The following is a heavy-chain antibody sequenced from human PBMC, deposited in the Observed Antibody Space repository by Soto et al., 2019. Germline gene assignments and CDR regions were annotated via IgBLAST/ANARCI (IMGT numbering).Heavy chain of an antibody. J-gene: IGHJ4*02. D-gene: IGHD3-9*01. CDR1: GYTFTSYG. CDR3: ARDPGDILTGFLEY. V-gene: IGHV1-18*01. CDR2: ISANNGNT. Sequence: ASVKVSCKASGYTFTSYGISWVRQAPGQGLEWMGWISANNGNTNYAQNLQDRVAMTTDTSTSTAYMELRSLRSDDTAVYYCARDPGDILTGFLEYWGQGTLVTVSS.